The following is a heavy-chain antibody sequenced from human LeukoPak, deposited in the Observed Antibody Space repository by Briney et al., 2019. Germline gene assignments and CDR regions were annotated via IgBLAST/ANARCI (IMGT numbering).Heavy chain of an antibody. Sequence: SETLSLTCAVYDVSFSGYYWSWIRQPPGKGPEWIGEINQSGSTNYNPSLKSRVTISVDTSKNQFSLKLSSVTAADTAVYYCASLTTVTTFDYWGQGTLVTVSS. CDR3: ASLTTVTTFDY. CDR2: INQSGST. V-gene: IGHV4-34*01. J-gene: IGHJ4*02. D-gene: IGHD4-17*01. CDR1: DVSFSGYY.